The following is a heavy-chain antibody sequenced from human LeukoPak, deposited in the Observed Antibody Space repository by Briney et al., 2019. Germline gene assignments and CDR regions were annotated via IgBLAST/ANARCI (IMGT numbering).Heavy chain of an antibody. J-gene: IGHJ5*02. CDR1: GFTFSSYW. V-gene: IGHV3-74*01. CDR3: ARKSRIYSYGPNWFDP. CDR2: INSDGSST. D-gene: IGHD5-18*01. Sequence: GGSLRLSCAASGFTFSSYWMHWVRQAPGKGLVWVSRINSDGSSTSYADSVKGRFTISRDNAKNTLYLQMNSLRAEGTAVYYCARKSRIYSYGPNWFDPWGQGTLVTVSS.